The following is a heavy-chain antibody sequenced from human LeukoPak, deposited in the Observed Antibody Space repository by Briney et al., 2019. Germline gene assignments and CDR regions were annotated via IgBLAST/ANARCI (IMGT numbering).Heavy chain of an antibody. CDR2: IYYSGST. V-gene: IGHV4-39*02. J-gene: IGHJ4*02. Sequence: SETLSLTCTVSGGSISSSSYYWGWIRQPPGKGLEWIGSIYYSGSTYYNPSLKSRVTISVDTSKNQFSLKLSSVTAADTAVYYCAREAVAAAEVDYWGQGTLVTVSS. D-gene: IGHD6-13*01. CDR3: AREAVAAAEVDY. CDR1: GGSISSSSYY.